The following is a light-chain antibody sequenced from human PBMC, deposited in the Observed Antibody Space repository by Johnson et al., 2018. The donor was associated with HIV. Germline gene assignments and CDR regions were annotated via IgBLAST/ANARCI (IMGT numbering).Light chain of an antibody. J-gene: IGLJ1*01. V-gene: IGLV1-51*01. CDR2: DNN. CDR1: SSNIGNNY. CDR3: GTWDTSLSGGGG. Sequence: MLTQPPSVSAAPGQKVPISCSGSSSNIGNNYVSWYQPLPGTAPKLLIYDNNKRPSGIPDRFSGSKSGPSATLGITGLQTGDEADYYCGTWDTSLSGGGGFGTGTKVTVL.